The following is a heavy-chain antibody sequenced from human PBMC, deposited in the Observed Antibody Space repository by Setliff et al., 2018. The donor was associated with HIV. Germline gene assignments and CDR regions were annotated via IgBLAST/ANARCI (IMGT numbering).Heavy chain of an antibody. CDR1: GFTFSSYW. Sequence: GGSLRLSCAASGFTFSSYWMHWVRQAPEKGLVWVSRIKSDGSYTSYADSAKGRFTISRDNSKNTLFLQMNSLRPEDTAVYYCARDCRVGWVSTYGMDVWGQGTLVTVSS. J-gene: IGHJ6*02. CDR3: ARDCRVGWVSTYGMDV. V-gene: IGHV3-74*01. D-gene: IGHD6-13*01. CDR2: IKSDGSYT.